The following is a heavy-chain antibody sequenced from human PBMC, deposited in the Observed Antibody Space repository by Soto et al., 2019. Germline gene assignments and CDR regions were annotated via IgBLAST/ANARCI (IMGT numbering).Heavy chain of an antibody. CDR2: IYSGGST. V-gene: IGHV3-53*01. CDR1: GFTVSSDY. D-gene: IGHD1-26*01. J-gene: IGHJ3*02. Sequence: EVQLVESGGGLIQPGGSLRLSCAASGFTVSSDYMSWVRQAPGKGLEWVSVIYSGGSTYYADSVKGRFTISRDNSKNTLYLQMNSLRAEDTAVYYCARGSGSPSLDAFDIWGQGTMVTVSS. CDR3: ARGSGSPSLDAFDI.